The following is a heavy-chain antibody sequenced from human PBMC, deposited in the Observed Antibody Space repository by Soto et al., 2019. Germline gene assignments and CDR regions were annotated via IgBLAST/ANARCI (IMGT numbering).Heavy chain of an antibody. V-gene: IGHV3-7*05. CDR1: GFTFSSNW. Sequence: GGSLRLSCGASGFTFSSNWMSWVRQAPGQGPEWVANIKEDGSEKYYADSVKGRFTISRDNAKSSLYLQMNSLSSDDTAIYYCARVPGSRCLDNWGQGTLVTVSS. J-gene: IGHJ4*02. CDR3: ARVPGSRCLDN. CDR2: IKEDGSEK. D-gene: IGHD2-2*01.